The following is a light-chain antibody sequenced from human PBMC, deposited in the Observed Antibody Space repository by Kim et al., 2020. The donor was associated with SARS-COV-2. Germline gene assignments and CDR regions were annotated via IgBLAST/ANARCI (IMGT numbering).Light chain of an antibody. CDR2: QGY. Sequence: VSPGQTASITCSGDRLWNKYVCWYQQKPGQSPVLVIYQGYNRPSGIPERFSGSSSGNTATLTISGTQAVDEADYYCQAWDSSAAIFGAGTKLTVL. J-gene: IGLJ2*01. V-gene: IGLV3-1*01. CDR1: RLWNKY. CDR3: QAWDSSAAI.